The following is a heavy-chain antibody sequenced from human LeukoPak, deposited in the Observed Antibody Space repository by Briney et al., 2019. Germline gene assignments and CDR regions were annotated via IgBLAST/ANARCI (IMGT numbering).Heavy chain of an antibody. CDR1: GFTFSSYS. V-gene: IGHV3-21*01. Sequence: PGGSLRLSCAASGFTFSSYSMNWVRQAPGKGLEWVSSISGSSSYIYYADSVKGRFTISRDNAKNSLYLQMNSLRAEDTAVYYCARESSYVVVTGDAFDIWGQGTMVTVSS. D-gene: IGHD2-21*02. CDR3: ARESSYVVVTGDAFDI. J-gene: IGHJ3*02. CDR2: ISGSSSYI.